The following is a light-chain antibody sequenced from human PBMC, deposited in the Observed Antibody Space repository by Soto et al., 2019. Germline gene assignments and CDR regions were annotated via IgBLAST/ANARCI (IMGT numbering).Light chain of an antibody. CDR3: QQYGSSLVT. J-gene: IGKJ3*01. CDR2: GAS. CDR1: QSVSSSY. Sequence: EIVLTQSPGTLSLSPGERATISCRASQSVSSSYLAWYQQKPGQAPRLLIYGASSRATGIPDRFSGSGSGTDFTLSISRLEPEDLAVYYCQQYGSSLVTFGPGTKVDIK. V-gene: IGKV3-20*01.